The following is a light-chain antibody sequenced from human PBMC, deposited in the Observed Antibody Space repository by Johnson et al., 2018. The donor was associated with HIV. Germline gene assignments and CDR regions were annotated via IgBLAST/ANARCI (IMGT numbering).Light chain of an antibody. J-gene: IGLJ1*01. V-gene: IGLV1-51*01. Sequence: QSVLTQPPSVSAAPGQKVTISCSGSSSNIGNNYVSWYQQLPGTAPKLLIYDNNKRPSGIPDRFSGSKSGTSATLGITGLQTGDEADNYCGKWDSRLSAFHVFGAGTKVTVL. CDR3: GKWDSRLSAFHV. CDR2: DNN. CDR1: SSNIGNNY.